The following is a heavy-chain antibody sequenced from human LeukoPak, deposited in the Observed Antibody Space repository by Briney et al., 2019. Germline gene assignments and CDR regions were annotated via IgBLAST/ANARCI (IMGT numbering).Heavy chain of an antibody. J-gene: IGHJ3*01. CDR1: GGSFSTTNW. V-gene: IGHV4-4*02. CDR3: ARTQSTPGAAFDF. CDR2: IYHSGST. Sequence: SETLSLTCAVSGGSFSTTNWWSWVRQPPGKGLEWIGEIYHSGSTNYNPSLKSRVTISVDKSKNQFSMKLNSVTAADTAVYYCARTQSTPGAAFDFWGQGTLVTVSS.